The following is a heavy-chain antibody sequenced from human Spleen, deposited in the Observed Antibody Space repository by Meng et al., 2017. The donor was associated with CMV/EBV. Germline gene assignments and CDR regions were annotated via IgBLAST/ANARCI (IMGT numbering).Heavy chain of an antibody. CDR2: VSYGGTNK. Sequence: GESLKISCAASGFAFSSYSMHWVRQAPGRELEWVAIVSYGGTNKYYADSVKGRFTISRDNSKNTLYLQLNSLRVEDTAVYYCARGGCSSSSCYNDYYYAMDVWGQGTTVTVSS. D-gene: IGHD2-2*02. CDR3: ARGGCSSSSCYNDYYYAMDV. J-gene: IGHJ6*02. CDR1: GFAFSSYS. V-gene: IGHV3-30-3*01.